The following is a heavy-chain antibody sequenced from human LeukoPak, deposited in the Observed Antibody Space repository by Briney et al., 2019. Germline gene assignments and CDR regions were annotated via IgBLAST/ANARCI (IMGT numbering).Heavy chain of an antibody. D-gene: IGHD5-24*01. CDR1: GFTLSNYD. CDR3: ARIGLGRDAYNSFDF. V-gene: IGHV3-21*01. J-gene: IGHJ4*02. CDR2: ISATTIYT. Sequence: SGGSLRLSCTASGFTLSNYDMTWVRQAPGGGLEGVSAISATTIYTFSADSVRGRFTISRDHVENSLYLQMNNLRGEDTRVYFCARIGLGRDAYNSFDFWGQGTLVTVSS.